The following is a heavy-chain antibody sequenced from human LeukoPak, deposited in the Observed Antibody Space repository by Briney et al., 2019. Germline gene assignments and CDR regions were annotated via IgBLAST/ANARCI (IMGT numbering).Heavy chain of an antibody. CDR2: ISPVFGTA. D-gene: IGHD3-22*01. J-gene: IGHJ4*02. V-gene: IGHV1-69*05. CDR3: AAEAVHDSGGYYPSLDC. Sequence: GASVKVSCKVSGGSFRGYGFTWVRQAPGQGLEWMGGISPVFGTAAYAQKFKGRVTLTTDESTSTAYLDVSSLRHEDTAIYYCAAEAVHDSGGYYPSLDCWGQGTLVTVSS. CDR1: GGSFRGYG.